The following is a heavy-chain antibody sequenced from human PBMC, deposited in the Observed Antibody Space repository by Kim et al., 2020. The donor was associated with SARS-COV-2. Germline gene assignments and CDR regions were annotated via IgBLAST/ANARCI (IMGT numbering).Heavy chain of an antibody. CDR2: ISAYNGNT. CDR3: ARDVYYGSGSYIQRDKNGMDV. V-gene: IGHV1-18*01. Sequence: ASVKVSCKAPGYTFTSYGISWVRQAPGQGLEWMGWISAYNGNTNYAQKLQGRVTMTTDTSTSTAYMELRSLRSDDTAVYYCARDVYYGSGSYIQRDKNGMDVWGQGTTVTVSS. CDR1: GYTFTSYG. D-gene: IGHD3-10*01. J-gene: IGHJ6*02.